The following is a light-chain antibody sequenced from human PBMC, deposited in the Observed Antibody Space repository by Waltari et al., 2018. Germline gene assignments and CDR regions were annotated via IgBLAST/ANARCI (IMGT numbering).Light chain of an antibody. J-gene: IGLJ3*02. Sequence: QSVLTQPPSASGVPGQRVTISCSGXXXXXXXXXVIWYQQFPGTAPNLHSYKTTQRPSGVPDRVPGAKSGTAASLAITGLKSEDEADYYCAACDDSLNGQRVFGGGTKLTVL. CDR2: KTT. V-gene: IGLV1-44*01. CDR1: XXXXXXXX. CDR3: AACDDSLNGQRV.